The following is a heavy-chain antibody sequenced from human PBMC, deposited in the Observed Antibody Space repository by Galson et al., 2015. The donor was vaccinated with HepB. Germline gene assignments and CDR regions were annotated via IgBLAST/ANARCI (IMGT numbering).Heavy chain of an antibody. V-gene: IGHV3-73*01. CDR2: IRSKANSYAT. Sequence: SLRLSCAASGFTFSGSAMHWVRQASGKGLEWVGRIRSKANSYATAYAASVKGRLTISRDDSKNTAYLQMNSLKTEDTAVYYCTRPDPYYYYYGMDVWGQGTTVTVSS. J-gene: IGHJ6*02. CDR3: TRPDPYYYYYGMDV. CDR1: GFTFSGSA.